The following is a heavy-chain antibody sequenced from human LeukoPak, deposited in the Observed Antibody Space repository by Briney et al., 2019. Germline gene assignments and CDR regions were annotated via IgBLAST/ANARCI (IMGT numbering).Heavy chain of an antibody. CDR3: ARVDYDSSGYPFDY. J-gene: IGHJ4*02. CDR1: GGSISSYY. D-gene: IGHD3-22*01. Sequence: SETLSLTCTVSGGSISSYYWSWIRQPAGKGLEWIGRIYTSGSTNYNPSLKSRVTMSIDTSKNQFSLKLSSVTAADTAVYYCARVDYDSSGYPFDYWGQGTLVTVSS. V-gene: IGHV4-4*07. CDR2: IYTSGST.